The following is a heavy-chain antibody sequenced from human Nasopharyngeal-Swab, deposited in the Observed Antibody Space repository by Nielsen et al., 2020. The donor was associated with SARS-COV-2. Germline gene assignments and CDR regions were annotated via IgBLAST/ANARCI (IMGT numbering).Heavy chain of an antibody. J-gene: IGHJ6*02. D-gene: IGHD3-22*01. V-gene: IGHV5-51*01. Sequence: KVSCKGSGYSFTNYWIGWVRQMPGKGLEWMGIIYPGDSDTRYSPSFQGQVTISADKSISTAYLQWSSLKASDTAMYYCARQYDSSGYYSYYYYGMDVWGQGTTVTVSS. CDR3: ARQYDSSGYYSYYYYGMDV. CDR2: IYPGDSDT. CDR1: GYSFTNYW.